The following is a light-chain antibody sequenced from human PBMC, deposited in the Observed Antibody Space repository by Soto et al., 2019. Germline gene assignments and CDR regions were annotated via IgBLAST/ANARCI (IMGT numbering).Light chain of an antibody. J-gene: IGKJ4*01. Sequence: IRMAQTPSALSASVGDRVTITCQASQDISNFLNWYQQKPGKAPKLLIYDASNLKTGVPSRFSGSGSVTHFSFTISSLQPEDIATYYCQQYANRVLTFGGGTKVDI. CDR3: QQYANRVLT. CDR1: QDISNF. CDR2: DAS. V-gene: IGKV1-33*01.